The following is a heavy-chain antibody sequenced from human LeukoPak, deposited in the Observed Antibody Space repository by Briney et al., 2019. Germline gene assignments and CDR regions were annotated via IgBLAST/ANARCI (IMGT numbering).Heavy chain of an antibody. CDR2: IYYSGST. D-gene: IGHD1-14*01. J-gene: IGHJ4*02. Sequence: SETLSLTCTVSGGSIGSYYWSWIRQPPGKGLEWIGYIYYSGSTNYNPSLKSRVAISVDTSKNQFSLKLSSVTAADTAVYYCARDLPTIHIIDYWGQGTLVTVSS. CDR1: GGSIGSYY. CDR3: ARDLPTIHIIDY. V-gene: IGHV4-59*01.